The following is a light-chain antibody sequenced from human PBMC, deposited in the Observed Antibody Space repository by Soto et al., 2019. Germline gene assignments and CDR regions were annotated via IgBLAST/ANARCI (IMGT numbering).Light chain of an antibody. J-gene: IGLJ3*02. V-gene: IGLV2-14*01. Sequence: QSALTQPASVSGSPGQSITISCTGTSSDVGGHNYVSWFQHHPGKVPKLLIYEVSNRPSGVSARFSGSKSGNTASLTISGLQAEDEADYYCNSYTSMFTWVFGGGTKLTVL. CDR2: EVS. CDR1: SSDVGGHNY. CDR3: NSYTSMFTWV.